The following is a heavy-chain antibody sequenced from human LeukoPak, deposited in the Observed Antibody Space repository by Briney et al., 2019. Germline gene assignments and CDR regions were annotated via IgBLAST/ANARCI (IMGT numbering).Heavy chain of an antibody. CDR2: ISAYNGNT. Sequence: ASVKVSCQASGYTFTSYGISWVRQAPGQGLEWMGWISAYNGNTNYAQKLQGRVTMTTDTSTSTAYMELRSLRSDDTAVYYCARDWYYYDSSGPRAFDIWGQGTMVTVSS. D-gene: IGHD3-22*01. CDR1: GYTFTSYG. CDR3: ARDWYYYDSSGPRAFDI. J-gene: IGHJ3*02. V-gene: IGHV1-18*01.